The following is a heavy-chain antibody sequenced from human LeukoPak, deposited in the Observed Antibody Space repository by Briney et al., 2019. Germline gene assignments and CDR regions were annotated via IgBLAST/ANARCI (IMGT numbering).Heavy chain of an antibody. J-gene: IGHJ4*01. Sequence: GGSLRLSCAASGLTFSRNWMHWVRQAPGKGLVWVSRIDDNGGNEDYDASVKGRFTISRDNAKNRLYLQMNSLRPEDTAVYYCAREDWYLDRWGRGTLVTVSS. V-gene: IGHV3-74*01. CDR2: IDDNGGNE. CDR3: AREDWYLDR. CDR1: GLTFSRNW. D-gene: IGHD3/OR15-3a*01.